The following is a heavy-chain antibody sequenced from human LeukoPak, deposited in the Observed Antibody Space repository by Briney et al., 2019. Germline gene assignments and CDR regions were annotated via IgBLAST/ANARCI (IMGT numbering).Heavy chain of an antibody. D-gene: IGHD3-10*01. Sequence: SETLSLTCTVSGGSIASYYWSWIRQFPGKGLEWIGYISYRGSTYYNPSLKSRVTISVDTSKNQFSLKLSSVTAADTAVYYCARAPGGYGSGSRGAFDIWGQGTMVTVSS. CDR3: ARAPGGYGSGSRGAFDI. V-gene: IGHV4-59*01. CDR2: ISYRGST. J-gene: IGHJ3*02. CDR1: GGSIASYY.